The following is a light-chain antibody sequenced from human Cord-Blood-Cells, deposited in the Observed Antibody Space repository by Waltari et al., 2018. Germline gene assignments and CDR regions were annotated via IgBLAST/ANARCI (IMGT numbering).Light chain of an antibody. CDR3: QQSYSTPQT. CDR1: KSISSY. CDR2: AAS. V-gene: IGKV1-39*01. J-gene: IGKJ2*01. Sequence: DIQMTQSPSSLSASDGDRINITCRASKSISSYLNWYQQKPGKATKLLIYAASSLQSGVPSRFSGSGSGTDFTLTISSLQPEDFATYYCQQSYSTPQTFGQGTKLEIK.